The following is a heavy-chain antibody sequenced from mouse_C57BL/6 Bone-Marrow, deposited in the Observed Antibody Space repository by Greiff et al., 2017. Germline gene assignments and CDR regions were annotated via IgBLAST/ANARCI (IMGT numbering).Heavy chain of an antibody. CDR3: ARAPEFLDD. CDR2: IDPSDSYT. V-gene: IGHV1-50*01. J-gene: IGHJ2*01. CDR1: GYTFTSYW. Sequence: VQLQQPGAELVKPGASVKLSCKASGYTFTSYWMQWVKQRPGQGLEWIGEIDPSDSYTNYNQKFKGKATLTVDTSSSTAYMQLSSLTSEDSAVYYCARAPEFLDDWGQGTTLTVSS.